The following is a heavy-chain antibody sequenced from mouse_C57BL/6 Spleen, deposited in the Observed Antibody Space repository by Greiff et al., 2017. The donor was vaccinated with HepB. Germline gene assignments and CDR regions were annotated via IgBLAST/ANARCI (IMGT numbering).Heavy chain of an antibody. J-gene: IGHJ2*01. CDR2: ISTYYGDA. Sequence: VKLMESGPELVRPGVSVKISCKGSGYTFTDYAMHWVKQSHAKSLEWIGVISTYYGDASYNQKFKDKATMTVDKSSSTAYMELARQTSEDSAVYYCARLIYYYGSIYFDYWGQGTTLTVSS. V-gene: IGHV1-67*01. CDR1: GYTFTDYA. D-gene: IGHD1-1*01. CDR3: ARLIYYYGSIYFDY.